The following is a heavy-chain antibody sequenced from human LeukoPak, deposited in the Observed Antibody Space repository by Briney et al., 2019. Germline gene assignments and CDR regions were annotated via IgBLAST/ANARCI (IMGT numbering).Heavy chain of an antibody. J-gene: IGHJ4*02. V-gene: IGHV5-51*01. CDR1: GSRFTSYW. D-gene: IGHD6-19*01. CDR3: ATRSGGGSGWF. Sequence: PGASLKISGKGSGSRFTSYWIGWGRRMPGKGLEWMGIIYPGDSDTRYSPSFQGQVTISADNSITTAYLQWSSLKASDTAIYYCATRSGGGSGWFWGQGTLVTVSS. CDR2: IYPGDSDT.